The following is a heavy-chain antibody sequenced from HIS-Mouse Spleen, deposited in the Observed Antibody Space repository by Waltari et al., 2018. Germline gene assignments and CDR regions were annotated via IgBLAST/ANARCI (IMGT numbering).Heavy chain of an antibody. CDR3: AREIPYSSSWYDWYFDL. CDR2: IYYSGST. CDR1: RGSIRSSSYY. V-gene: IGHV4-39*07. J-gene: IGHJ2*01. Sequence: QLQLQESGPGLVKPSETLSLTCTVSRGSIRSSSYYWVWIRQPPGKGLEWVGSIYYSGSTYYNPSLKSRVTISVDTSKNQFSLKLSSVTAADTAVYYCAREIPYSSSWYDWYFDLWGRGTLVTVSS. D-gene: IGHD6-13*01.